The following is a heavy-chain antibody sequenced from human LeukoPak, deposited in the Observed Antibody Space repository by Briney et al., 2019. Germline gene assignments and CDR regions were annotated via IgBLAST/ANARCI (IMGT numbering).Heavy chain of an antibody. CDR3: ARFIVATRSGRFDY. Sequence: SETLSLTCAVSGGSISSGGYFWSWIRQPPGKGLEWIGYIYHSGSTYYNPSLKSRVTISVDRSKNQFSLKLSSVTAADTAVYYCARFIVATRSGRFDYWGQGTLVTVSS. V-gene: IGHV4-30-2*01. J-gene: IGHJ4*02. D-gene: IGHD5-12*01. CDR2: IYHSGST. CDR1: GGSISSGGYF.